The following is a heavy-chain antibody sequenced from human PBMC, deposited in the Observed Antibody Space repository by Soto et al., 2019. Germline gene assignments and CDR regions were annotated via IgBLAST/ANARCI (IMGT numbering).Heavy chain of an antibody. J-gene: IGHJ4*02. CDR2: IYPGDSDT. CDR1: GYSFTSYW. Sequence: GESLKISCKGSGYSFTSYWIGWVRQMPGKGLEWMGIIYPGDSDTRYSPSFQGQVTISADKSISTAYFQWSSLKASDTAMYYCARLGPWDIVVVPAARGGFDYWGQGTLVTVSS. CDR3: ARLGPWDIVVVPAARGGFDY. D-gene: IGHD2-2*01. V-gene: IGHV5-51*01.